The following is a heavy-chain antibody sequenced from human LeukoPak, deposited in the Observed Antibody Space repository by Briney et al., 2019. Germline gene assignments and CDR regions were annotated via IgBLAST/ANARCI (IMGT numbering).Heavy chain of an antibody. V-gene: IGHV3-7*03. CDR3: AKDSRITIFGVVTGPFDY. D-gene: IGHD3-3*01. J-gene: IGHJ4*02. CDR2: IRQDGSEK. Sequence: PGGSLRLSCAASGFTFSTYWMSWVRQAPGKGLEWVANIRQDGSEKYYVDSVKGRFTISRDNSKNTLYLQMNSLRAEDTAVYYCAKDSRITIFGVVTGPFDYWGQGTLVTVSS. CDR1: GFTFSTYW.